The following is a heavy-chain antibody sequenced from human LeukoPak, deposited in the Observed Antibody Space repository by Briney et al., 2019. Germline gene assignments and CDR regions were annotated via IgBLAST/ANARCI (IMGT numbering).Heavy chain of an antibody. CDR3: AKDMSGGDCPDY. Sequence: PGGSLRLSCAASGFSLSSYWMTWVRQAPGKGLEWVALISYDGSDKDYAKSVKGRFTISRDNSKNTLYLQMNSLRAEDTAVYYCAKDMSGGDCPDYWGRGTLVTVSS. D-gene: IGHD2-21*02. CDR1: GFSLSSYW. V-gene: IGHV3-30*18. CDR2: ISYDGSDK. J-gene: IGHJ4*02.